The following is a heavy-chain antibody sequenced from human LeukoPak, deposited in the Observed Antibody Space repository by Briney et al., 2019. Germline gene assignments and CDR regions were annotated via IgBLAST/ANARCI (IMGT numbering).Heavy chain of an antibody. CDR1: GFTFSSYS. V-gene: IGHV3-21*01. D-gene: IGHD3-10*01. Sequence: GGSLRLSCAASGFTFSSYSMNWVRQAPGKGLEWVSSISSSSSYIYYADSVKGRFTISRDNAKISLYLQMNSLRAEDTAVYYCARSLLFGVAPTGGYWGQGTLVTVSS. CDR3: ARSLLFGVAPTGGY. CDR2: ISSSSSYI. J-gene: IGHJ4*02.